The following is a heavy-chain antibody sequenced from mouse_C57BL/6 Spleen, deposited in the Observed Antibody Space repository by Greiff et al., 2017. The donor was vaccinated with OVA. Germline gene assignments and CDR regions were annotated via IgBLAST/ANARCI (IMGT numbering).Heavy chain of an antibody. Sequence: DVHLVESEGGLVQPGSSMKLSCTASGFTFSDYYMAWVRQVPEKGLEWVANINYDGSSTYYLDSLKSRFIISRDNATNILYLQMSSLKSEDTATYYCARVFPYYFDYWGQGTTLTVSS. J-gene: IGHJ2*01. CDR1: GFTFSDYY. CDR3: ARVFPYYFDY. V-gene: IGHV5-16*01. CDR2: INYDGSST.